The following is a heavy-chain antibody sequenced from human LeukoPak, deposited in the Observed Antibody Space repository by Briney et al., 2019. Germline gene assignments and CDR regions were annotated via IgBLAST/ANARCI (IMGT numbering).Heavy chain of an antibody. D-gene: IGHD2-2*01. Sequence: GESLKISCKGSGYSFTSYWIGWVRQMPGKGLDWMGIIYPGDSDTRYSPSFQGQVTISADKSINTAYLQWSSLKASDTAMYYCARPTTPSYCSSTSCSPWAFDYWGQGTLVTVSS. V-gene: IGHV5-51*01. CDR3: ARPTTPSYCSSTSCSPWAFDY. J-gene: IGHJ4*02. CDR1: GYSFTSYW. CDR2: IYPGDSDT.